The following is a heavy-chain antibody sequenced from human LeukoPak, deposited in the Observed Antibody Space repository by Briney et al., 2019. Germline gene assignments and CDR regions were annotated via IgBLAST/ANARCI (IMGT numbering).Heavy chain of an antibody. Sequence: GGALRLSCVASGFTLNTYGMNWVRPAPGKGLEWVAVIWYDGSYKYYAGSVKGRFTISRDNSKNTLYLQMSSLRAEDTAVYYCVKDPFSLWGQGTLVTVSS. J-gene: IGHJ4*02. CDR1: GFTLNTYG. V-gene: IGHV3-33*06. CDR2: IWYDGSYK. CDR3: VKDPFSL.